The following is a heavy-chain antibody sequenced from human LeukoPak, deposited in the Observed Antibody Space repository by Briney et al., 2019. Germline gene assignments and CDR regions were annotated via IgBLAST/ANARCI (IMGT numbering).Heavy chain of an antibody. CDR3: ARDHCSSTSCYTGYYYYGMDV. V-gene: IGHV1-3*01. CDR2: INAGNGNT. CDR1: GYTFTSYA. J-gene: IGHJ6*04. Sequence: GASVKVYCKASGYTFTSYAMHWVSQAPGQRLEWMGWINAGNGNTKYSQKFQGRVTITRDTSASTAYMELSSLRSEDTAVYYCARDHCSSTSCYTGYYYYGMDVWGKGTTVTDSS. D-gene: IGHD2-2*02.